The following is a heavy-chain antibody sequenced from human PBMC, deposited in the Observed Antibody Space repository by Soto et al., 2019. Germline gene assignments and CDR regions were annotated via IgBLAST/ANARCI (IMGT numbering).Heavy chain of an antibody. Sequence: SVKVSCKASGFTFTSSAVQWVRQARGQRLEWIGWIVVGSGNTNYAQKFQERVTITRDMSTSTAYMELSSLRSEDTAVYYCAAEGGQNGLSDYWGQGTLVTVSS. D-gene: IGHD1-26*01. CDR3: AAEGGQNGLSDY. CDR1: GFTFTSSA. CDR2: IVVGSGNT. V-gene: IGHV1-58*01. J-gene: IGHJ4*02.